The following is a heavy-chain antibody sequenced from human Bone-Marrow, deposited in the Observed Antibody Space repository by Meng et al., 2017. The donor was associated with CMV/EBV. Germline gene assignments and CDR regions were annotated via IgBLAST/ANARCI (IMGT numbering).Heavy chain of an antibody. CDR1: GFMFNTYS. V-gene: IGHV3-21*01. CDR2: IDSSSNYR. D-gene: IGHD1-26*01. CDR3: AKHYSRTVADAFDV. J-gene: IGHJ3*01. Sequence: GESLKISCAASGFMFNTYSMNWVRQAPGKGLEWVSSIDSSSNYRHYADSVEGRFTISRDNAKNSLYLQINSLRAEDTAVYYCAKHYSRTVADAFDVWGQGTRVTVSS.